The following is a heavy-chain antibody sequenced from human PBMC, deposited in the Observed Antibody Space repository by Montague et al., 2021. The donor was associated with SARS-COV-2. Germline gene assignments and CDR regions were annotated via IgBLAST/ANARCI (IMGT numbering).Heavy chain of an antibody. D-gene: IGHD4-17*01. CDR3: ARDYGDYSYYYGLDV. CDR1: GGSIRSGSYD. J-gene: IGHJ6*02. CDR2: IYSSGST. V-gene: IGHV4-61*02. Sequence: TLSLTCTVSGGSIRSGSYDWSWIQQPAGKGLEWIVRIYSSGSTKHNPSLKSRVTMSVDTSKNQFSLKVSSVTAADTAVYYCARDYGDYSYYYGLDVWGQGTIDTVSS.